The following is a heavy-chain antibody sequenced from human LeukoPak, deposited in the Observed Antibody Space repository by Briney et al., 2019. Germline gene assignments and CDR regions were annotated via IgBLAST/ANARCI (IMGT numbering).Heavy chain of an antibody. J-gene: IGHJ4*02. Sequence: SVNVSCKASGYTLTSYDINWVRQATAQGREWMGWMNPNSGNTGYTKKFQGRVTMTRNTSISTAYMELSSLRSEDTAVYYCARALSWSDGPYYFDYWGQGTLVTVSS. D-gene: IGHD1-26*01. V-gene: IGHV1-8*01. CDR3: ARALSWSDGPYYFDY. CDR2: MNPNSGNT. CDR1: GYTLTSYD.